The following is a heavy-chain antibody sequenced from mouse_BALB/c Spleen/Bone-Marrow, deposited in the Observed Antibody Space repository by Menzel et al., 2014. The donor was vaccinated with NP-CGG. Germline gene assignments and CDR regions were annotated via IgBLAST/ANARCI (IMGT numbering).Heavy chain of an antibody. CDR1: GFTFTDYY. CDR2: IRNKANGYTT. J-gene: IGHJ2*01. CDR3: ARDMGLLRFDY. D-gene: IGHD1-1*01. Sequence: EVQLVESGGGLVQPGGSLRLSCATSGFTFTDYYMSWVRQPSGKALEWLGFIRNKANGYTTEYSASVKGRFTISRDNSQSILYLQMNTLRAEDSATYYCARDMGLLRFDYWGQGTTLTVSS. V-gene: IGHV7-3*02.